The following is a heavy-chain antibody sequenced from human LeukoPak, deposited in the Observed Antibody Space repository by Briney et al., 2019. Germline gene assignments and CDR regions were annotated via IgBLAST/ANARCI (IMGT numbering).Heavy chain of an antibody. J-gene: IGHJ5*02. CDR2: INHSGST. Sequence: SETLSLTCAVPGGSISDYYWSWIRQPPGKGLEWIGEINHSGSTNYNPSLKSRVTISVDTSKNQFSLKLSSATAADTAVYYCARRLYSSSWYWFDPWGQGTLVTVSS. CDR3: ARRLYSSSWYWFDP. CDR1: GGSISDYY. D-gene: IGHD6-13*01. V-gene: IGHV4-34*01.